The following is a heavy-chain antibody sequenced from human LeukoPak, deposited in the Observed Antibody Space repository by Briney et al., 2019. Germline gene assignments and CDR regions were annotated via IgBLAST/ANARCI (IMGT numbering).Heavy chain of an antibody. D-gene: IGHD6-19*01. V-gene: IGHV4-59*01. CDR1: GGSISRYY. J-gene: IGHJ5*02. Sequence: PSETLSLTCTVSGGSISRYYWSWIRQPPGKGLEWIGYIYYSGNTNYNPSLKSRVTISIDTSKNQFSLKLSSVTAADTAMYYCARSGPPAAGTEWFDPWGQGILVTVSS. CDR3: ARSGPPAAGTEWFDP. CDR2: IYYSGNT.